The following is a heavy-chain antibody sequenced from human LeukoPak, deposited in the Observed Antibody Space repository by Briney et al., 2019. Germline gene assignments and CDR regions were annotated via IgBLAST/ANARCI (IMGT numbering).Heavy chain of an antibody. V-gene: IGHV4-34*01. J-gene: IGHJ6*02. Sequence: PSGTLSLTCAVYGGSFSDYFWGWIRQPPGKGLEWIGEINHSGRTYYSPSLKSRVTISVDTSKNQFSLNLSSVTAADTAVYYCARDVVVVPAAIHYGMDVWGQGTTVTVSS. CDR1: GGSFSDYF. CDR3: ARDVVVVPAAIHYGMDV. CDR2: INHSGRT. D-gene: IGHD2-2*01.